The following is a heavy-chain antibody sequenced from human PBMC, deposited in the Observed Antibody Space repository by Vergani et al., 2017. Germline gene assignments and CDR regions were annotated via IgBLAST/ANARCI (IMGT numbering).Heavy chain of an antibody. J-gene: IGHJ4*02. V-gene: IGHV4-38-2*01. CDR2: IYHSGST. Sequence: QVQLQESGPGLVKPSETLSLTCAVSGYSISSGYYWGWIRQPPGKGLEWIGSIYHSGSTYYNPSLKSRVTISVDTPKNQFSLKLSSVTAADTAVYYCAGQQLVGYYFDYWGQGTLVTVSS. D-gene: IGHD6-13*01. CDR3: AGQQLVGYYFDY. CDR1: GYSISSGYY.